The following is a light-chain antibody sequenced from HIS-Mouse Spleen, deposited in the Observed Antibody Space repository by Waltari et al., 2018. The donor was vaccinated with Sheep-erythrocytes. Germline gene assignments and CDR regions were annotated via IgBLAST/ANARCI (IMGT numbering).Light chain of an antibody. V-gene: IGLV2-11*01. CDR3: AAWDDSLNGWV. CDR1: SSDVGGYNY. CDR2: DVS. J-gene: IGLJ3*02. Sequence: QSALTQPRSVSGSPGQSVTISCTGTSSDVGGYNYVSWYQQNPGKAPKLMIYDVSKRPSGVPDRFSGSKSGTSASLAISGLQSEDEADYYCAAWDDSLNGWVFGGGTKLTVL.